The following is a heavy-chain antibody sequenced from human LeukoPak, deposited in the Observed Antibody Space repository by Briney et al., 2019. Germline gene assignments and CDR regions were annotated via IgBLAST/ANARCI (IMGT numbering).Heavy chain of an antibody. CDR1: GFTFRSYW. V-gene: IGHV3-7*01. Sequence: GGSLTLSCTASGFTFRSYWMTWVRQAPGKGLEWVANIKEDGSEKNYVDSVKGRFTISRDNAENSLFLQMNSLRAEDTAVYYCTIGSPLDYWGQGTLVTVSS. CDR2: IKEDGSEK. D-gene: IGHD1-26*01. J-gene: IGHJ4*02. CDR3: TIGSPLDY.